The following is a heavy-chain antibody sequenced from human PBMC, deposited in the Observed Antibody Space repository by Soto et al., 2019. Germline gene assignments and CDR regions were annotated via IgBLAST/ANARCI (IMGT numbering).Heavy chain of an antibody. J-gene: IGHJ6*02. CDR1: GFTFSSYA. CDR2: ISGSGGST. D-gene: IGHD6-13*01. CDR3: AKDELVSSSWPNYYYYYGMDV. V-gene: IGHV3-23*01. Sequence: GGSLRLSCAASGFTFSSYAMSWVRQAPGKGLEWVSAISGSGGSTYYADSVKGRFTISRDNSKNTLYLQMNSLRAEDTAVYYCAKDELVSSSWPNYYYYYGMDVWGQGTTVTVSS.